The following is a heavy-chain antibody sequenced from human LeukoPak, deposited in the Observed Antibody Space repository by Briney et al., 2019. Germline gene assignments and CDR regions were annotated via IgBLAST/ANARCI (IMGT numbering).Heavy chain of an antibody. CDR2: VKTKTDGGTT. CDR3: TTVVNYDILTGSPHFDY. V-gene: IGHV3-15*01. Sequence: GGSLRLSCAASGFSFNNAWMSWVRQAPGKGLEWVGRVKTKTDGGTTDYAAPVKGRFTISRDDSKNTLYLQMNSLKTEDTAVYYCTTVVNYDILTGSPHFDYWGQGTLVTVSS. CDR1: GFSFNNAW. J-gene: IGHJ4*02. D-gene: IGHD3-9*01.